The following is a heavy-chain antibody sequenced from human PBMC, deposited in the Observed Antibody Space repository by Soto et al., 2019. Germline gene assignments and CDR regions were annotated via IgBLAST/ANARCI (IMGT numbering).Heavy chain of an antibody. Sequence: GSLRLSCAASGFTFNHYAMSWVRQAPGKGLEWVSIIIANGGTYYADSVKGRFTISRDNAKNSLYLQMNSLRAEDTAVYYCARDLARNPNDYWGQGTLVTVSS. V-gene: IGHV3-23*01. CDR3: ARDLARNPNDY. J-gene: IGHJ4*02. CDR2: IIANGGT. D-gene: IGHD1-1*01. CDR1: GFTFNHYA.